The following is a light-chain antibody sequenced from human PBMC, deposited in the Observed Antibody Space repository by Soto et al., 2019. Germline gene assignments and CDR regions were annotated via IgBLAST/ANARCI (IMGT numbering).Light chain of an antibody. J-gene: IGLJ2*01. V-gene: IGLV3-21*02. CDR3: QVWDSSTDQNVV. CDR2: DDS. Sequence: SYELTQPPSVSVAPGQTARITCGGNKIGTKSVHWYQQKPGQAPVLVVFDDSDRPSGIPERFSGSNSGSTATLTISRVEAGDEADYYCQVWDSSTDQNVVFGGGTKLTVL. CDR1: KIGTKS.